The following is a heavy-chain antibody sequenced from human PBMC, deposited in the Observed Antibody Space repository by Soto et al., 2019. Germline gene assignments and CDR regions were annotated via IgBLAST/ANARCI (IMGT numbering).Heavy chain of an antibody. V-gene: IGHV4-30-4*01. D-gene: IGHD6-6*01. J-gene: IGHJ6*02. CDR1: GVSISSGDYY. CDR3: ARDTIIAARSYYYGMDV. CDR2: IYYSGST. Sequence: TLSLTCAVSGVSISSGDYYWSWIRQPPGKGLEWIGYIYYSGSTYYNPSLKSRVTISVDTSKNQFSLKLSSVTAADTAVYYCARDTIIAARSYYYGMDVWGQGTTVTVSS.